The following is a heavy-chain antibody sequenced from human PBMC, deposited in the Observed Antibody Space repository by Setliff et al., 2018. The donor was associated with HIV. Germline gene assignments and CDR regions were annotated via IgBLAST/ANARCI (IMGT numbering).Heavy chain of an antibody. CDR1: GYMFSSYG. Sequence: ASVKVSCKTSGYMFSSYGISWVRQAPGQGLEWMGWVSNKGDTNYVQKRQDRLTITTDTSTSTAYLELRDLRSEDTAVYYCARDPRYSSVWFRNGGVDYWGQGTLVTVSS. D-gene: IGHD6-19*01. CDR2: VSNKGDT. CDR3: ARDPRYSSVWFRNGGVDY. J-gene: IGHJ4*02. V-gene: IGHV1-18*01.